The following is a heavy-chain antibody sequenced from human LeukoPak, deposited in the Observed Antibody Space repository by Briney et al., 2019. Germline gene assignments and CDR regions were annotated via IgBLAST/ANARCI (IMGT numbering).Heavy chain of an antibody. CDR1: GYILTGYY. J-gene: IGHJ4*02. V-gene: IGHV1-2*02. Sequence: ASVKVSCKATGYILTGYYIHWVRRAPGQGLEWMGWINPNSGGTNYAQKFQGRVTMTRDTSISTAYMELSRLRSDDTAVYYCARGSSRYCSSTSCYWIDYWGQGTLVTVSS. CDR2: INPNSGGT. CDR3: ARGSSRYCSSTSCYWIDY. D-gene: IGHD2-2*01.